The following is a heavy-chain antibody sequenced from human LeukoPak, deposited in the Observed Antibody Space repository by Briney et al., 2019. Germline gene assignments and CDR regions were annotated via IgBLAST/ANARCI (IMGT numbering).Heavy chain of an antibody. D-gene: IGHD3-9*01. J-gene: IGHJ6*02. CDR3: ARDGTEIRYFDWLLFWGYYYGMDV. V-gene: IGHV1-69*04. CDR2: IIPILGIA. Sequence: SVKVSCKASGYTFTSYGISWVRQAPGQGLEWMGRIIPILGIANYAQKFQGRVTITADKSTSTAYMELSSLRSEDTAVYYCARDGTEIRYFDWLLFWGYYYGMDVWGQGTTVTVSS. CDR1: GYTFTSYG.